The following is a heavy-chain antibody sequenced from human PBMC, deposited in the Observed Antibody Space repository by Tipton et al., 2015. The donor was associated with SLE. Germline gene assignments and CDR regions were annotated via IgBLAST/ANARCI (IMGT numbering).Heavy chain of an antibody. CDR3: VRESRYDFWRGAFDI. V-gene: IGHV4-59*11. Sequence: TLSLTCTVSGGSISSHYWSWIRQPPGKGLEWIAYISYTGRTNYNPSLKSRVTISVDTSKNQFSLRLSSVTAADTAVYYCVRESRYDFWRGAFDIWGQGTMVTVSS. CDR2: ISYTGRT. CDR1: GGSISSHY. D-gene: IGHD3-3*01. J-gene: IGHJ3*02.